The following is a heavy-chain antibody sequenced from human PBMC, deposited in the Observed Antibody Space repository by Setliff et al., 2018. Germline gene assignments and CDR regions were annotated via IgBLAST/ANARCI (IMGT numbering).Heavy chain of an antibody. D-gene: IGHD2-15*01. CDR2: ISSSSSTI. J-gene: IGHJ4*02. CDR1: GFTFSSYE. V-gene: IGHV3-48*01. Sequence: GGSLRLSCAASGFTFSSYEMNWVRQAPGKGLEWVSYISSSSSTIYYADSVKGRFTISRDNAKNSLYLQMNSLRAEDTAVYYCARDHIYRGGSWYDYFDSWGQGTPVTVPQ. CDR3: ARDHIYRGGSWYDYFDS.